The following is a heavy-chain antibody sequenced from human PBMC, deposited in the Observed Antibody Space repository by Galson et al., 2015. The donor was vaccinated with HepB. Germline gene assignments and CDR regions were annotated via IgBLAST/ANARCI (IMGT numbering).Heavy chain of an antibody. Sequence: SLRLSCAASGLTFSSYAMTWVRQAPGKGLEWVSAISGSGESTYYADSVKGRFTISRDNSKNTVYLQMNSLRAEDTAVYYCAKAVQLYLIGLSYYFEHWGQGTLVTVSS. D-gene: IGHD1-1*01. CDR1: GLTFSSYA. CDR2: ISGSGEST. V-gene: IGHV3-23*01. CDR3: AKAVQLYLIGLSYYFEH. J-gene: IGHJ4*02.